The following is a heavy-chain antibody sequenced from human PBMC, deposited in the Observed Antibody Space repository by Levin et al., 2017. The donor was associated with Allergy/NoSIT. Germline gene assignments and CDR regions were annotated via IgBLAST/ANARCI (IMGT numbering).Heavy chain of an antibody. CDR2: IKSKTDGGTT. V-gene: IGHV3-15*01. D-gene: IGHD3-10*01. CDR1: GFTFSNAW. Sequence: GGSLRLSCAASGFTFSNAWMSWVRQAPGKGLEWVGRIKSKTDGGTTDYAAPVKGRFTISRDDSKNTLYLQMNSLKTEDTAVYYCTTASPGALLLWFGELSNWGQGTLVTVSS. CDR3: TTASPGALLLWFGELSN. J-gene: IGHJ4*02.